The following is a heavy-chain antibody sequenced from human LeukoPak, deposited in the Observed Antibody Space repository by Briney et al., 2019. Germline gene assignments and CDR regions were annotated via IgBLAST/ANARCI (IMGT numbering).Heavy chain of an antibody. CDR1: GGAFSSYA. V-gene: IGHV1-69*04. CDR3: ARDSGQYGMDV. Sequence: SVKVSCKASGGAFSSYAISWVRQAPGQGLEWMGRIIPILGIANYAQKFQGRVTITADKSTSTAYMELSSLRSEDTAVYYCARDSGQYGMDVWGQGTTVTVSS. J-gene: IGHJ6*02. CDR2: IIPILGIA.